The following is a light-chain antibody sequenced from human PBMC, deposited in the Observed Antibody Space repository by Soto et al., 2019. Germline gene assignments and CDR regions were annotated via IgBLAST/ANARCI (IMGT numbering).Light chain of an antibody. Sequence: EILMTQSPATLSVSPGERVILSCRASQSVGSTLAWYQQKPGQAPRLLIRGASTRATGVPARFSGSGSGTEFTLTISSLQSEDFSVYYCQQYSTSLTFGGGTTLEFK. CDR1: QSVGST. J-gene: IGKJ4*02. CDR3: QQYSTSLT. V-gene: IGKV3-15*01. CDR2: GAS.